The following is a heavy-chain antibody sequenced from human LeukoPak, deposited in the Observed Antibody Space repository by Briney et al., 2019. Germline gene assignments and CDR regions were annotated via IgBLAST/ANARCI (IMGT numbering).Heavy chain of an antibody. CDR2: TSGSGGST. CDR3: AKLKSYYYGSGTPGYFDY. J-gene: IGHJ4*02. D-gene: IGHD3-10*01. Sequence: GGSLRLSCAASGFTFSSYAMGWVRQAPGKGLEWVSATSGSGGSTYYADSVKGRFTISRDNSKNTLYLQMNSLRAEDTAVYYCAKLKSYYYGSGTPGYFDYWGQGTLVTVSS. CDR1: GFTFSSYA. V-gene: IGHV3-23*01.